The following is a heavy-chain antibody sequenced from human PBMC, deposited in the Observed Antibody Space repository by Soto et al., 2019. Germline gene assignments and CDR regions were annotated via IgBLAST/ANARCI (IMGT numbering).Heavy chain of an antibody. D-gene: IGHD2-15*01. J-gene: IGHJ4*02. CDR2: IRNKAYGGTT. Sequence: GGSLRLSCSASGFTFGDYAMSWFRLAPGKGLEWVAFIRNKAYGGTTEYAASVRGRFTISRDDSKSIAYLQMNSLKTEDTAVYYCTKGLRGYCTGSSCPSPDYWGQGTLVPVSS. CDR3: TKGLRGYCTGSSCPSPDY. CDR1: GFTFGDYA. V-gene: IGHV3-49*03.